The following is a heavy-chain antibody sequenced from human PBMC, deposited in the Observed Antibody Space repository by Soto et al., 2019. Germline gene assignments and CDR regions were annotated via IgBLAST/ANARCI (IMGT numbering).Heavy chain of an antibody. V-gene: IGHV4-4*07. CDR1: GGSINSYW. CDR2: VYSTGTT. J-gene: IGHJ4*02. CDR3: ARDIGSYAYGEGY. D-gene: IGHD3-10*01. Sequence: SETLSLTCSVSGGSINSYWWSWIRQPAGKGLEWIGRVYSTGTTDYNPSLNSRATMSVETSKNQFSLKLTSVAAADTAVYYCARDIGSYAYGEGYWGQGSLVTVSS.